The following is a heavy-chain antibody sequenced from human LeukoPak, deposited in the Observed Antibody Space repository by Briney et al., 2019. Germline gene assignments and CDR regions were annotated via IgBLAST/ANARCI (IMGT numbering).Heavy chain of an antibody. CDR2: INHSGST. CDR3: ATPNCSGGSCYTYYFDY. D-gene: IGHD2-15*01. CDR1: GGSFSGYY. V-gene: IGHV4-34*01. Sequence: SETLSLTCAVYGGSFSGYYWSWIRQPPGKGLEWIGEINHSGSTNYNPSLKSRVTISVDTSKNQFSLKLSSVTAADTAVYYCATPNCSGGSCYTYYFDYWGQGTLVTVSS. J-gene: IGHJ4*02.